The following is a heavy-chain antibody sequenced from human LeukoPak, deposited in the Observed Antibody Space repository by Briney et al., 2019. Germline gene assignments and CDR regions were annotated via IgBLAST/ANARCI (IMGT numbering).Heavy chain of an antibody. CDR2: IRFDGSDK. D-gene: IGHD1/OR15-1a*01. CDR1: GFTFSSYG. V-gene: IGHV3-30*02. CDR3: ATDGIGNKLEY. Sequence: PGGSLRLSCAASGFTFSSYGMHWVRQAPDKGLEWLAFIRFDGSDKYYADSVKGRFTISRDSSKNTLFLQMISLRAEDTAVYYCATDGIGNKLEYWGRETLVTVSS. J-gene: IGHJ4*02.